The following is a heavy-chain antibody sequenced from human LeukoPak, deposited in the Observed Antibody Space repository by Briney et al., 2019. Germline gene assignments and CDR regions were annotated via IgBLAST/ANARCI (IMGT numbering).Heavy chain of an antibody. V-gene: IGHV3-48*03. CDR2: ISGSGGST. CDR1: GFTFSSYE. J-gene: IGHJ4*02. Sequence: PGGSLRLSCAASGFTFSSYEMNWVRQAPGKGLEWVSAISGSGGSTYYADSVKGRFTISRDNAKNSLYLQMNSLRAEDTAVYYCARRGAVAGTVDYWGQGTLVTVSS. D-gene: IGHD6-19*01. CDR3: ARRGAVAGTVDY.